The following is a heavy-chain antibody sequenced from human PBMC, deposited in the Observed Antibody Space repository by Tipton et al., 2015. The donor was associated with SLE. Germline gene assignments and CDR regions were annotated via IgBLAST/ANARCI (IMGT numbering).Heavy chain of an antibody. Sequence: TLSLTCTVSGGSISSHYWSWIRQPPGKGLEWIGSIYYSGSTYYNPSLKSRVTISVDTSKNQFSLKLSSVTAADTAVYYCARLGRYSSSPRTDIWGQGTMVTVSS. CDR1: GGSISSHY. D-gene: IGHD6-6*01. CDR2: IYYSGST. CDR3: ARLGRYSSSPRTDI. V-gene: IGHV4-59*05. J-gene: IGHJ3*02.